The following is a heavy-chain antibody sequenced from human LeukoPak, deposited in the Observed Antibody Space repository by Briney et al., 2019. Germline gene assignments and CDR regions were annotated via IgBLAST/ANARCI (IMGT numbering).Heavy chain of an antibody. CDR1: GYTFTNNW. CDR2: IYPGNFDT. CDR3: ARWGDAFDI. D-gene: IGHD1-26*01. J-gene: IGHJ3*02. Sequence: GESLKISCRGSGYTFTNNWIVWVRQMPGKGLEWMGIIYPGNFDTRYGPSFQGQVTISADKSISTAYLQWSSLKASDTAMYYCARWGDAFDIWGQGTMVTVSS. V-gene: IGHV5-51*01.